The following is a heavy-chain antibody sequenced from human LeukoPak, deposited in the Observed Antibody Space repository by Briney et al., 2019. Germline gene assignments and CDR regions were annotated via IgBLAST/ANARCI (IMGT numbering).Heavy chain of an antibody. Sequence: ASVKVSCKASGYTFTSYDIIWVRQATGQGLEWMGWMNPNSGNTGYAQKFQGRVTMTRNTSISTAYMELSSLRSEDTAVYYCARAMIGGGAFDIWGQGTMVTVSS. D-gene: IGHD3-22*01. CDR1: GYTFTSYD. V-gene: IGHV1-8*01. CDR2: MNPNSGNT. CDR3: ARAMIGGGAFDI. J-gene: IGHJ3*02.